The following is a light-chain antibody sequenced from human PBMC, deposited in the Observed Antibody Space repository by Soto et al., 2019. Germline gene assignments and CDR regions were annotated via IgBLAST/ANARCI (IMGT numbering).Light chain of an antibody. V-gene: IGKV3-20*01. CDR3: QQYSSWLWT. J-gene: IGKJ1*01. CDR1: QSVSSSY. CDR2: GAS. Sequence: EIVLTQSPGTLSLSPGERATLSCRASQSVSSSYLAWYQQKPGQAPRLLSYGASNRATGVPARFSGSVSGTEFTLTISSLQSEDFAVYYCQQYSSWLWTFGQGTKVDIK.